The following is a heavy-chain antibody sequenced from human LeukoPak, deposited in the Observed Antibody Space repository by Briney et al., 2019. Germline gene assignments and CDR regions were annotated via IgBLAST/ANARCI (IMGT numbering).Heavy chain of an antibody. Sequence: GGSLRLSCAASGFTFSSYGMHWVRQAPGKGLEWVAFIRYDGSNKYYADSVKGRFTISRDNSKNTLYLQMNSLRAEDTAVYYCAKDRTIFGVVNWFDPWGQGTLVTVCS. D-gene: IGHD3-3*01. CDR2: IRYDGSNK. V-gene: IGHV3-30*02. CDR3: AKDRTIFGVVNWFDP. J-gene: IGHJ5*02. CDR1: GFTFSSYG.